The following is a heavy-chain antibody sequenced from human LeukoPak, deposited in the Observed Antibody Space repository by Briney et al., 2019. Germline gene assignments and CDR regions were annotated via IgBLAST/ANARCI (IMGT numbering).Heavy chain of an antibody. CDR1: GFAFSSYG. CDR3: AKVVAGSCSSSSCFLDQ. Sequence: GGSLRLSCAASGFAFSSYGMHWVRQAPGKGLEWVAYIGYDGGNKNYADPVKGRFTISRDNSKSTLYLQMNSLRGEDTAVYYCAKVVAGSCSSSSCFLDQWGQGTLVTVSS. V-gene: IGHV3-30*02. CDR2: IGYDGGNK. D-gene: IGHD2-15*01. J-gene: IGHJ4*02.